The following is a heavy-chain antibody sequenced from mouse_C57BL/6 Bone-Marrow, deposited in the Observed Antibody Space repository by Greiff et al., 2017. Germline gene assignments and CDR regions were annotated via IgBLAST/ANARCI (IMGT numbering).Heavy chain of an antibody. V-gene: IGHV5-6*02. CDR1: GFTFSSYG. D-gene: IGHD1-1*01. J-gene: IGHJ2*01. CDR2: ISSGGSYT. CDR3: ARHPLITTVVATPDY. Sequence: EVMLVESGGDLVTPGGSLKLSCAASGFTFSSYGMSWVRQTPDKKLEWVATISSGGSYTYYPASVKGRFTISRDNAKNTLYLQMSSLKSEDTAMYYCARHPLITTVVATPDYWGQGTTLTVSS.